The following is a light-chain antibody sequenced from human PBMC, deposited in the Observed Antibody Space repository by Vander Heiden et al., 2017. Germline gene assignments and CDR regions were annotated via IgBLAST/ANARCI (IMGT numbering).Light chain of an antibody. J-gene: IGKJ4*01. CDR2: AAS. CDR1: QSISSY. V-gene: IGKV1-39*01. CDR3: QQSYSTPLT. Sequence: DIQMTKSPSSLSASVGDRVTITCRASQSISSYLNWYQQKPGKAPKLLIYAASSLQSGVPSRFSSSGSGTDFTLTISSLQPEDFATYYCQQSYSTPLTFGGGTKVEIK.